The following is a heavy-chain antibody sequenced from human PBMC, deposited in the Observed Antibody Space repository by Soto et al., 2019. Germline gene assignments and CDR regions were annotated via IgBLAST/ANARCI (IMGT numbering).Heavy chain of an antibody. CDR1: GGSISSGDYY. J-gene: IGHJ4*02. V-gene: IGHV4-30-4*01. Sequence: KQSQTLSLTCTVSGGSISSGDYYWSWIRQPPGKGLEWIGYIYYSGSTYYNPSLKSRVTISVDTSKNQFSLKLSSVTAADTAVYYCASSYDSSGLLNFDYWGQGTLVTVSS. D-gene: IGHD3-22*01. CDR2: IYYSGST. CDR3: ASSYDSSGLLNFDY.